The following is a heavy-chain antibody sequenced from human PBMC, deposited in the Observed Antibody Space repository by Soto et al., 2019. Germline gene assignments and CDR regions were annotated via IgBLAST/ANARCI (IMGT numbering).Heavy chain of an antibody. Sequence: LGESLKISCKGFGYSFTTYWIGWVRQLPGKGLEWIGLIYPGDSDTRYSPSFQGQVTISADKSISTAYLQWSSLKASDTAMYYCTRSTPGDSSGYRGEFDPWGQGTLVTVSS. D-gene: IGHD3-22*01. CDR2: IYPGDSDT. CDR1: GYSFTTYW. CDR3: TRSTPGDSSGYRGEFDP. J-gene: IGHJ5*02. V-gene: IGHV5-51*01.